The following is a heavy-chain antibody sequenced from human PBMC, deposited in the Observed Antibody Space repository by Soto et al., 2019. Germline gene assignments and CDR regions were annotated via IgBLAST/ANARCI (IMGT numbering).Heavy chain of an antibody. Sequence: PSETLSLTCTVSGGSISSGGYYWSWIRQHPGKGLEWIGYIYYSGSTYHNPSLKSRVTISVDTSKNQFSLKLSSVTAADTAVYYCARDCSDYDILTGYSEVVNWFDPWGQGTLVTVSS. D-gene: IGHD3-9*01. V-gene: IGHV4-31*03. CDR2: IYYSGST. CDR3: ARDCSDYDILTGYSEVVNWFDP. J-gene: IGHJ5*02. CDR1: GGSISSGGYY.